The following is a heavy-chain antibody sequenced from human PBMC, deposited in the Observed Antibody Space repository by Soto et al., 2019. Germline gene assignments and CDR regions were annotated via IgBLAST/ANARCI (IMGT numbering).Heavy chain of an antibody. J-gene: IGHJ1*01. D-gene: IGHD3-22*01. Sequence: SETLSLTCTVSGGSISSGGYYWSWIRQHPGKGLEWIGYIYYSGSTYYNPSLKSRVTISVDTAKNQFSLKLSSVTAADTAVYYCARDSGEDYYDSSGTTLDQYFQHWGQGTLVTVSS. CDR3: ARDSGEDYYDSSGTTLDQYFQH. CDR1: GGSISSGGYY. CDR2: IYYSGST. V-gene: IGHV4-31*03.